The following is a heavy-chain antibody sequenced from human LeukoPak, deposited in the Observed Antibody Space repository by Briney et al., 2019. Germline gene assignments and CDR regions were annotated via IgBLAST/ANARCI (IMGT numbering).Heavy chain of an antibody. V-gene: IGHV3-11*04. Sequence: NPGGSLRLSCAASGFTLIDYHMTWIRQAPGKGLECISYISGSGSTIYYADSVKGRFTISRDNAKKSLYLQMNSLGAEDTAVYYCASLDVLTGYYKLDYWGQGTLVTVSS. D-gene: IGHD3-9*01. CDR1: GFTLIDYH. CDR3: ASLDVLTGYYKLDY. CDR2: ISGSGSTI. J-gene: IGHJ4*02.